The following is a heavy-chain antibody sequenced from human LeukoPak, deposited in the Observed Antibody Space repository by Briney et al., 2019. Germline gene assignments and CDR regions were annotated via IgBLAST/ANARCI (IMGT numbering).Heavy chain of an antibody. J-gene: IGHJ5*02. CDR1: GFTFSSYW. V-gene: IGHV3-7*01. D-gene: IGHD4-23*01. CDR3: ARDADYGGTEGWFDP. Sequence: GGSLRLSCAASGFTFSSYWMSWVRQAPGKGLEWVANIKQDGSEKYYVDSVKGRFTISRDNAKNSLYLQMNSLRAEDTAVYYCARDADYGGTEGWFDPWGQGTLVTVSS. CDR2: IKQDGSEK.